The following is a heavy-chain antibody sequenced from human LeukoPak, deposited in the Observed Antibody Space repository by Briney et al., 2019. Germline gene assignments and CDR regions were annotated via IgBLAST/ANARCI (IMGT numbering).Heavy chain of an antibody. CDR2: IYPGDSDT. Sequence: GESLKISCKGSGYSFSIYWIAWVRQMPGKGLEWMGIIYPGDSDTRYSPSFQGQVTISADKSVSSAYLQWNSLEASDTAMYYCARPNITSYYDSRGYDAFDVWGQGTMVTVSS. CDR3: ARPNITSYYDSRGYDAFDV. V-gene: IGHV5-51*01. CDR1: GYSFSIYW. J-gene: IGHJ3*01. D-gene: IGHD3-22*01.